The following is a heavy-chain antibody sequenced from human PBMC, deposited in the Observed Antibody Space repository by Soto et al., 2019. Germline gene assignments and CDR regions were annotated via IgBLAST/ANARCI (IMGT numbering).Heavy chain of an antibody. CDR2: IYYSGST. D-gene: IGHD2-2*01. CDR3: ARDKTGYCSSTSCYHGMDV. V-gene: IGHV4-31*03. J-gene: IGHJ6*02. Sequence: PSETLSLTCTVSGGSISSGGYYWSWIRQHPGKGLEWIGYIYYSGSTYYNPSLKSRVTISVDTSKEQFSLKLSSVTAADTAIYYCARDKTGYCSSTSCYHGMDVWGQGTTVTVSS. CDR1: GGSISSGGYY.